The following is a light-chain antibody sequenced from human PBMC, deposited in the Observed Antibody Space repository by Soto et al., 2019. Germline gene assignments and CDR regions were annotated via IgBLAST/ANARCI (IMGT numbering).Light chain of an antibody. CDR3: QQNHSFPVT. V-gene: IGKV1-12*01. CDR1: QDISSW. CDR2: IAS. Sequence: DIQMTQSPSFLSASVGDRVSITCRASQDISSWLAWYQQKPGKAPQLLIYIASSLQSGVPSRFSGSGSGTDFPLTNSSLQPEDFATYYCQQNHSFPVTFGQGTRLEIK. J-gene: IGKJ5*01.